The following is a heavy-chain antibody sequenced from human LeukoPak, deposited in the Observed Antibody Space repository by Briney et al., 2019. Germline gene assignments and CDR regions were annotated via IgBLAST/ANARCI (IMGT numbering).Heavy chain of an antibody. CDR1: GFTFSSYW. CDR3: ARDWIAARRDDAFDI. D-gene: IGHD6-6*01. J-gene: IGHJ3*02. Sequence: GGSLRLSCAASGFTFSSYWMSWVRQAPGKGLEWVANIKQDGSEKYYVDSVKGRFTISRDNAKNSLYLQMNSLRAEDTAVYYCARDWIAARRDDAFDIWGQGTMVTVSS. CDR2: IKQDGSEK. V-gene: IGHV3-7*01.